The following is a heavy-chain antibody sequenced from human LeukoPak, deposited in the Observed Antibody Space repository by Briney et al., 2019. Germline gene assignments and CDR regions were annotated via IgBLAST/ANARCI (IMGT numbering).Heavy chain of an antibody. Sequence: SVKVSCKDSGGTFSNYAISWVRQAPGQGLEWMGGIIPMLGAANYAQKFQGRVTIIADKSTSTAYMELSSLRSDDTAVYYCARDLYFRFGELFPFDIWGQGTMVTVSS. CDR2: IIPMLGAA. CDR3: ARDLYFRFGELFPFDI. J-gene: IGHJ3*02. D-gene: IGHD3-10*01. V-gene: IGHV1-69*06. CDR1: GGTFSNYA.